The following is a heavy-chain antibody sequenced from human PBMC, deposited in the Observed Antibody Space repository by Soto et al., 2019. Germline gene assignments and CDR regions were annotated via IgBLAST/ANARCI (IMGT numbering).Heavy chain of an antibody. D-gene: IGHD3-3*01. V-gene: IGHV3-23*01. CDR1: GFTFSSYA. CDR3: AKDGYDFWSGYYTHGYFDY. CDR2: ISGSGGST. J-gene: IGHJ4*02. Sequence: AGGSLRLSCAASGFTFSSYAMSWVRQAPGKGLEWVSAISGSGGSTYYADSVKGRFTISRDNSKNTLYLQMNSLRAEDTAVYYCAKDGYDFWSGYYTHGYFDYWGQGTLVTVSS.